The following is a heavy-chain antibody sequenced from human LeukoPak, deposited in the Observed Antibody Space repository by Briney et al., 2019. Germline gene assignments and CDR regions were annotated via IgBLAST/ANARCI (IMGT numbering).Heavy chain of an antibody. Sequence: PSETLSLTCTVSGGSISSYYWSWIRQPPGKGLEWIGYIYYSGSTNYNPSLKSRVTISVDTSKNQFSLKLSSVTAADTAVYYCARDIRIAVAGTYFDYWGQGTLVTVSS. CDR3: ARDIRIAVAGTYFDY. V-gene: IGHV4-59*01. CDR1: GGSISSYY. CDR2: IYYSGST. D-gene: IGHD6-19*01. J-gene: IGHJ4*02.